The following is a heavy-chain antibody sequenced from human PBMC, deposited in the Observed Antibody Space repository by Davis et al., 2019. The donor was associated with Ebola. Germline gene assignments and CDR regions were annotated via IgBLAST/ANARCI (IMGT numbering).Heavy chain of an antibody. V-gene: IGHV4-59*01. CDR1: GGSISSYY. Sequence: MPSETLSLTCTVSGGSISSYYWSWIRQPPGKGLEWIGYIYYSGSTNYNPSLKSRVTIPVDTSKNQFSLKLSSVTAADTAVYYCARGLGGDFDYWGQGTLVTVSS. CDR2: IYYSGST. CDR3: ARGLGGDFDY. J-gene: IGHJ4*02. D-gene: IGHD3-16*01.